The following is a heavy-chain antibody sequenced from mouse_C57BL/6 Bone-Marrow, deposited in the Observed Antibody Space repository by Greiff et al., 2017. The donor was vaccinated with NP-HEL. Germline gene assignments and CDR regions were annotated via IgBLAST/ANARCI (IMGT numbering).Heavy chain of an antibody. V-gene: IGHV1-64*01. CDR1: GYTFTSYW. D-gene: IGHD2-5*01. CDR2: IHPNSGST. CDR3: ARTRAYYSNYSAMDY. Sequence: QVQLQQPGAELVKPGASVKLSCKASGYTFTSYWMHWVKQRPGQGLAWIGMIHPNSGSTNYNEKFKSKATLTVDKSSSTAYMQLSSLTSEDTAVYYCARTRAYYSNYSAMDYWGQGTSVTVSS. J-gene: IGHJ4*01.